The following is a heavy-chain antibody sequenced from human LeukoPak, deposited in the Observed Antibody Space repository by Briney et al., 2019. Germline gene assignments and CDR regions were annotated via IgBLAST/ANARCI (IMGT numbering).Heavy chain of an antibody. Sequence: ASVKVSCKASGYTFTGYYMHWVRQAPGQGLEGMGRTNPNSGGTNYAQKFQGRVTMTRDTSISTAYMELSRLRSDDTAVYYCASRMTTVTDAYYYGMDVWGQGTTVTVSS. J-gene: IGHJ6*02. CDR3: ASRMTTVTDAYYYGMDV. CDR2: TNPNSGGT. D-gene: IGHD4-17*01. V-gene: IGHV1-2*06. CDR1: GYTFTGYY.